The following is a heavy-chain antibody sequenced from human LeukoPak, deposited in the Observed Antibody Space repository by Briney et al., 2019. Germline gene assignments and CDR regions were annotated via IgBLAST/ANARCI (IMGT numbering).Heavy chain of an antibody. Sequence: ASVTVSCKVSGYTLTELSMHWVRQAPGKGLEWMGGFDPEDGETIYAQKFQGRVTMTEDTSTDTAYMELSSLRSEDTAVYYCATAPYYYDSSGYNDYWGQGTLVTVSS. V-gene: IGHV1-24*01. CDR3: ATAPYYYDSSGYNDY. D-gene: IGHD3-22*01. CDR1: GYTLTELS. CDR2: FDPEDGET. J-gene: IGHJ4*02.